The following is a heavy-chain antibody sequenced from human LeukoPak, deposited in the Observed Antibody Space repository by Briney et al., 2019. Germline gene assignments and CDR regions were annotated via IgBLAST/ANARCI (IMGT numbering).Heavy chain of an antibody. J-gene: IGHJ6*03. CDR3: ARGGYYSYYYLDV. V-gene: IGHV4-59*01. CDR1: GGSISTYF. CDR2: IYYTGSS. Sequence: PSETLSLTCTVSGGSISTYFWSWLRQPPGKGLEWIGYIYYTGSSNYNPSLKSRVTISVDTSKNQFSLKLTSVTAADTAVYYCARGGYYSYYYLDVWGKGTTVTVSS.